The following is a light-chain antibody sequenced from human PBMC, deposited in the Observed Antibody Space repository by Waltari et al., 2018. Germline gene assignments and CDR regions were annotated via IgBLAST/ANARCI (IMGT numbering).Light chain of an antibody. CDR2: EVG. V-gene: IGLV2-14*01. CDR1: SSDVRAYNY. Sequence: QSALTQPAAVSGSPGQSITISCTGTSSDVRAYNYVPWYQQTPGKAPSLIIYEVGDRPSGVSNRFSGSKSGYTAFLTISGLQAEDEADYYCSSYTTSKSWVFGGGTKLTVL. CDR3: SSYTTSKSWV. J-gene: IGLJ3*02.